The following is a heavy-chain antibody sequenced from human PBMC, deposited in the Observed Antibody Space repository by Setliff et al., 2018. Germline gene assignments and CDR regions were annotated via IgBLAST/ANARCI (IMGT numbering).Heavy chain of an antibody. CDR2: INPNSGGA. V-gene: IGHV1-2*02. D-gene: IGHD3-10*01. Sequence: ASVKVSCKASGYTFAGYYMHWVRQAPGQGLEWMGWINPNSGGANYAQKFQGRVTMTRDTSTSTVYLEVTSLRSEDTAVYYCARAGMASLNRKGVFEYWGQGTLVTVSS. CDR1: GYTFAGYY. CDR3: ARAGMASLNRKGVFEY. J-gene: IGHJ4*02.